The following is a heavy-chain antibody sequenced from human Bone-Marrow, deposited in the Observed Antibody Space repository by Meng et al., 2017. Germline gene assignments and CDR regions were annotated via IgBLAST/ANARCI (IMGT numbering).Heavy chain of an antibody. D-gene: IGHD3-3*01. CDR1: GFTFSNAW. V-gene: IGHV3-15*01. CDR3: TTDLHPSITIFGVVIIGSPLYYYYGMDV. CDR2: IKSKTDGGTT. J-gene: IGHJ6*02. Sequence: GESLKISCAASGFTFSNAWMSWVRQAPGKGLEWVGRIKSKTDGGTTDYAAPVKGRFTISRDDSKNTLYLQMNSLKTEDTAVYYCTTDLHPSITIFGVVIIGSPLYYYYGMDVWGQGTTVTVSS.